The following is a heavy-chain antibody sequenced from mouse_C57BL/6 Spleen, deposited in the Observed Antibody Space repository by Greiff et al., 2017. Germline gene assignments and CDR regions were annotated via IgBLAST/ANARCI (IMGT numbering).Heavy chain of an antibody. CDR3: TREDYSNPFAY. CDR2: IDPETGGT. Sequence: QVQLQQSGAELVRPGASVTLSCKASGYTFTDYEMHWVKQTPVHGLEWIGAIDPETGGTAYNQKFKGKAILTADKSSSTAYMELRSLTSEDSAVYYCTREDYSNPFAYWGQGTLVTVSA. J-gene: IGHJ3*01. CDR1: GYTFTDYE. V-gene: IGHV1-15*01. D-gene: IGHD2-5*01.